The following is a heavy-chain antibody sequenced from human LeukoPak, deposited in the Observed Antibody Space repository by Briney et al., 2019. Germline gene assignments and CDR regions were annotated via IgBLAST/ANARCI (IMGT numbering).Heavy chain of an antibody. J-gene: IGHJ5*02. CDR2: INPNSGGT. CDR1: GYTFTGYY. Sequence: ASVKVSCKASGYTFTGYYMHCVRQAPGQGLEWMGWINPNSGGTNYAQKFQGRVTMTRDTSISTAYMELSRLRSDDTAVYYCARGCSSTSCYKTNWFDPWGQGTLVTVSS. D-gene: IGHD2-2*01. V-gene: IGHV1-2*02. CDR3: ARGCSSTSCYKTNWFDP.